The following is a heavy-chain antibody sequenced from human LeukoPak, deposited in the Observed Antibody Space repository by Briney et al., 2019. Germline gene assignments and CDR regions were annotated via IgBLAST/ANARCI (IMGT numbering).Heavy chain of an antibody. CDR2: IFSSGST. CDR1: GFSISNYY. V-gene: IGHV4-59*08. J-gene: IGHJ2*01. Sequence: SETLSLTCSVSGFSISNYYWSWVRQPPGKGLEWIGNIFSSGSTNFNSSLKSRVTMSADTSKNQFSLKLSSVTAADTAVYYCARLGLLHWYFDVWGRGTLVTVSS. D-gene: IGHD1-26*01. CDR3: ARLGLLHWYFDV.